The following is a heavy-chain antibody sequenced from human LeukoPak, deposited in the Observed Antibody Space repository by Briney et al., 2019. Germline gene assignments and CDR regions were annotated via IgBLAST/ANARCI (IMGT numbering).Heavy chain of an antibody. J-gene: IGHJ3*02. CDR3: ARGYCSNGVCIDAFDI. CDR2: ISTSGSTR. Sequence: PGGSLRLSCAASGFTFSSYEMNWVRQAPGKGLEWVSYISTSGSTRYYADSVKGRFTISRDNAKNSLYLQMNSLRAEDTAVYYCARGYCSNGVCIDAFDIWGQGTMVTVSS. V-gene: IGHV3-48*03. CDR1: GFTFSSYE. D-gene: IGHD2-8*01.